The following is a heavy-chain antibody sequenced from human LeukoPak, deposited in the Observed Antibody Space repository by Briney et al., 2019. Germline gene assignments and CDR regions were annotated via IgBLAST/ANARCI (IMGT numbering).Heavy chain of an antibody. Sequence: GASVKVSCKASGGPFNSYAINWVRPAPGQGLEWMGRIIVILGVTNYAQKFQGRVTITADKSTTTAYMELSSLTSEDTAVYYCARYIHPQGLVGYAMDVWGQGTTVTVSS. CDR1: GGPFNSYA. CDR2: IIVILGVT. V-gene: IGHV1-69*04. D-gene: IGHD2-15*01. CDR3: ARYIHPQGLVGYAMDV. J-gene: IGHJ6*02.